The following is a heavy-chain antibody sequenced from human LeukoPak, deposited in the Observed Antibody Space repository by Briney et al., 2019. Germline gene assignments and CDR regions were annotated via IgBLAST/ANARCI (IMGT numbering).Heavy chain of an antibody. CDR3: ARVLDTSGDYPGGFDY. Sequence: GGSLRLSCAASGFAVSSNYMTWVRQAPGKGLEWVSVVYSGGNTIYAVSVQGRFTVSTDISKNTVFLQISSLRAEDTAVYYCARVLDTSGDYPGGFDYWGRGTLVTVSS. D-gene: IGHD3-22*01. V-gene: IGHV3-53*01. CDR2: VYSGGNT. J-gene: IGHJ4*02. CDR1: GFAVSSNY.